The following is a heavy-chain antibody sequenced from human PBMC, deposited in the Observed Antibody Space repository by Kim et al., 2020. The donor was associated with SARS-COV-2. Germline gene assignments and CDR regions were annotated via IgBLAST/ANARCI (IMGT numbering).Heavy chain of an antibody. CDR2: IGTTANT. CDR1: GFAFSTYD. Sequence: GGSLRLSCAASGFAFSTYDMHWVRHRAGEGLEWVSTIGTTANTYYRGPVEGRFTISRDDAKNALYLQMDSLRAEDTAVYYCTRVKGYSGNGYFDYWGQGSLVTGSS. V-gene: IGHV3-13*01. J-gene: IGHJ4*02. D-gene: IGHD5-12*01. CDR3: TRVKGYSGNGYFDY.